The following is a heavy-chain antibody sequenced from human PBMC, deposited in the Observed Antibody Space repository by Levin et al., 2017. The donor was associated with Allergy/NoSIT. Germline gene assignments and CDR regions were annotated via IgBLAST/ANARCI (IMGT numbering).Heavy chain of an antibody. CDR2: IYYGGST. D-gene: IGHD6-13*01. V-gene: IGHV4-39*01. CDR3: ARSYSSSWCV. Sequence: GSLRLSCTVSGGSISGSSFYWSWIRQPPGKGLEWIGSIYYGGSTHYNPSLESRVTISVDTAQNQFSLKRSSVTAADTAVYYCARSYSSSWCVGGQRTLVTVSS. CDR1: GGSISGSSFY. J-gene: IGHJ4*02.